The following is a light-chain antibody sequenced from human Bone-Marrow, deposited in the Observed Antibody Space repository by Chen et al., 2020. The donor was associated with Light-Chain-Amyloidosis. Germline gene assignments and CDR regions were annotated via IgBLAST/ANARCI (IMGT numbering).Light chain of an antibody. V-gene: IGKV3-15*01. Sequence: EIVMTQSPATLSVSPGERATLSCRASQSVSSNLAWYQQKPGQAPRLLIYGASTRATGIPARFNGSGSGTEFTLTISSLPSEDFAVYYCQQYNTWPPWTFGQGTKVEIK. CDR2: GAS. CDR1: QSVSSN. CDR3: QQYNTWPPWT. J-gene: IGKJ1*01.